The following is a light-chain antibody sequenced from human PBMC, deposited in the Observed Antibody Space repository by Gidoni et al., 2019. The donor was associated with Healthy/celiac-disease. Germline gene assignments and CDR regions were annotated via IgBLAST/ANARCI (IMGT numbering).Light chain of an antibody. Sequence: QSALTQPASVSGSPGQSITISCPGTSNAVGGYNLVSWYQQHPGKAPKLMIYEVNTRPSYISNRFSGSKSGNTASLTISGLQAEDEADYYCCSYAGSVTYVFGTGTKVTVL. CDR1: SNAVGGYNL. CDR3: CSYAGSVTYV. CDR2: EVN. J-gene: IGLJ1*01. V-gene: IGLV2-23*02.